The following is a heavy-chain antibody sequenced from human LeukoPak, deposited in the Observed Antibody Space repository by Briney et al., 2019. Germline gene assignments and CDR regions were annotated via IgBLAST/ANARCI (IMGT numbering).Heavy chain of an antibody. V-gene: IGHV1-69*13. CDR3: TTSTGYYYVPGY. Sequence: SVKVSCKSSGGTFSTYAISWVRQAPGQGLEWMGGIVPIFGTPNYAQNFQGRLTITADESTSTAYMDLSSLRSEDTAMYYCTTSTGYYYVPGYWGQGTTVTVSS. CDR1: GGTFSTYA. CDR2: IVPIFGTP. J-gene: IGHJ6*02. D-gene: IGHD3-22*01.